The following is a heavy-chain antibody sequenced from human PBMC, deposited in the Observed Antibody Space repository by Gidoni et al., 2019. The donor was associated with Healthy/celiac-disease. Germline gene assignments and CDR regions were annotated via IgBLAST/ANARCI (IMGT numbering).Heavy chain of an antibody. CDR3: ARQPYSSSWYKGLDY. V-gene: IGHV5-51*01. CDR1: GYSFTSYW. Sequence: DVPLVQSGAEVKKPGESLQISCKGSGYSFTSYWIGWVRQMPGKGLEWMVIIYPGDSDTRYGPSFQGQVTISADKSISTAYLQWSSLKASDTAMYYCARQPYSSSWYKGLDYWGQGTLVTVSS. J-gene: IGHJ4*02. CDR2: IYPGDSDT. D-gene: IGHD6-13*01.